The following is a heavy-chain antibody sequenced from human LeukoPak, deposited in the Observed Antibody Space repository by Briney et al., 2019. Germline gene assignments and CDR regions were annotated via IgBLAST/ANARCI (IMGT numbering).Heavy chain of an antibody. D-gene: IGHD1-26*01. Sequence: SVKVSCKTIGGRFKSYGFSWVRQAPGQGLEWMGGIIPIFGTANYAQKFQGRVTITADESTSTAYMELSSLRSEDTAVYYCARDVGSYPYYFDYWGQGTLVTVSS. J-gene: IGHJ4*02. CDR3: ARDVGSYPYYFDY. CDR2: IIPIFGTA. CDR1: GGRFKSYG. V-gene: IGHV1-69*13.